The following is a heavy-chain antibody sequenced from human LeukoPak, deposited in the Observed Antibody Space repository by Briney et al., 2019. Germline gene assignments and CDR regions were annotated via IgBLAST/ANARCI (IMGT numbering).Heavy chain of an antibody. J-gene: IGHJ6*02. CDR2: ISGSGGST. CDR3: AKDGTDDTSGFYYYYGMDV. V-gene: IGHV3-23*01. Sequence: PGGSLRLSCAASGFTFSSYAMSWVRQAPGKGLEWVSAISGSGGSTYYADSVKGRFTISRDNSKNTLYLQMNSLRAEDTAVYYCAKDGTDDTSGFYYYYGMDVWGQGTTVTVSS. D-gene: IGHD3-22*01. CDR1: GFTFSSYA.